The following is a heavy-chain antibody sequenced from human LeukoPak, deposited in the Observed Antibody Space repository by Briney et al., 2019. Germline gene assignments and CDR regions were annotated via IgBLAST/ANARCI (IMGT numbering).Heavy chain of an antibody. CDR1: GFTFSSYV. CDR2: ISGTGDST. Sequence: GGSLRLSCASSGFTFSSYVMTWVRQAPGKGLEWVSGISGTGDSTYYADSVKGRFTISRDDANDSLYLQMNSLRAEDTAVYYCATSGGVRNYYFDYWGQGTLVSVSS. J-gene: IGHJ4*02. CDR3: ATSGGVRNYYFDY. V-gene: IGHV3-23*01. D-gene: IGHD3-10*01.